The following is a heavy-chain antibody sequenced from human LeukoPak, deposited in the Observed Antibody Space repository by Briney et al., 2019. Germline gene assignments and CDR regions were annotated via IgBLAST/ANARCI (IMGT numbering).Heavy chain of an antibody. J-gene: IGHJ4*02. D-gene: IGHD3-16*01. CDR1: GFTFSSYA. CDR2: IKQDGSEK. V-gene: IGHV3-7*01. Sequence: PGGSLRLSCAASGFTFSSYAMHWVRQAPGKGLEWVANIKQDGSEKDYVDSVKGRFTISRDNAKNSLYLQMNSLRVEDTAVYYCARDSDVPFDYWGQGTLVTVSS. CDR3: ARDSDVPFDY.